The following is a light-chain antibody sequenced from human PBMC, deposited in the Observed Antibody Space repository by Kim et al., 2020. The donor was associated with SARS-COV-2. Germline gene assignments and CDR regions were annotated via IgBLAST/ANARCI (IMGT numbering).Light chain of an antibody. CDR1: SLRSYY. CDR2: GKN. J-gene: IGLJ3*02. CDR3: NSRDSSGNLWV. Sequence: ELTQDPAVSVALGQTVRITCQGDSLRSYYASWYQQKPGQAPVLVIYGKNNRPSGIPDRFSGSSSGNTASLTITGAQAEDEADYYCNSRDSSGNLWVFGGGTQLTVL. V-gene: IGLV3-19*01.